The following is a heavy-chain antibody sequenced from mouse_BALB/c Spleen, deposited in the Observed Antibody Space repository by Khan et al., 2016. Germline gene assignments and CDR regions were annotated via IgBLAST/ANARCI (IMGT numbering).Heavy chain of an antibody. J-gene: IGHJ1*01. V-gene: IGHV14-3*02. D-gene: IGHD4-1*01. Sequence: VQLQQSGAELVKPGASVKLSCTASGFNINDTYMYWVKQRLEQGLVWIGRIDPANGNTKYDPKFHGKVTITEDTSSNTAYLQLSCLSSDDTAVYYCANWDGYFDVWGAGTTVTVSS. CDR2: IDPANGNT. CDR1: GFNINDTY. CDR3: ANWDGYFDV.